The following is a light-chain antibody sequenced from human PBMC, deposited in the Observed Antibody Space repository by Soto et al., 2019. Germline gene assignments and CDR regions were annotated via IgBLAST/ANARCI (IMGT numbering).Light chain of an antibody. Sequence: EIVLTQSPGTLSLSPGERATLSCRASQSVSSSYLAWYQQKPGQAPRLLIYGASSRVTGIPDRFRGSGSGTDFTLTISRLEPEDFAVYYCQQYGSSPHAFGQGTKLEIK. CDR3: QQYGSSPHA. J-gene: IGKJ2*01. V-gene: IGKV3-20*01. CDR1: QSVSSSY. CDR2: GAS.